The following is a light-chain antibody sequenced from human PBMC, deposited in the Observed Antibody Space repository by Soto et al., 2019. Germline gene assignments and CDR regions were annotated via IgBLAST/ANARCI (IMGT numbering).Light chain of an antibody. Sequence: QSVLTQPPSVSGAPGQKVTISCTRSSSNIGAAYDVHWYQHLPGTDPKLLIYGNNNRPLEVPDRFSGAKSGTSASLAITGLQAEDEADYFCQSYYSSLSGWVFGGGTKLTVL. CDR3: QSYYSSLSGWV. J-gene: IGLJ3*02. CDR1: SSNIGAAYD. CDR2: GNN. V-gene: IGLV1-40*01.